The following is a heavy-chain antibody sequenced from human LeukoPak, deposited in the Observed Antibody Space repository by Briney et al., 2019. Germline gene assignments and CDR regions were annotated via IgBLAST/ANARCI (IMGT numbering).Heavy chain of an antibody. J-gene: IGHJ4*02. CDR1: GGSISSYY. CDR3: ARTYYDYAWGSYHLDY. CDR2: IYYSGST. D-gene: IGHD3-16*02. Sequence: PSETLSLTCTVPGGSISSYYWSWIRQPPGKGLEWIGYIYYSGSTNYNPSLKSRVTISVDTSKNQFSLKLSSVTAADTAVYYCARTYYDYAWGSYHLDYWGQGTLVTVSS. V-gene: IGHV4-59*01.